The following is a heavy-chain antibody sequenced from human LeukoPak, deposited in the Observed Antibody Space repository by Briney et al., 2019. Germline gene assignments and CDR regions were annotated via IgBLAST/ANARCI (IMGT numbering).Heavy chain of an antibody. CDR2: ISGSGVGT. D-gene: IGHD3-22*01. CDR1: GFTFSSYA. CDR3: AKDRSYYDSSGYIYYFDY. Sequence: PGGSLRLSCAASGFTFSSYAMSWVRQAPGKGLEWVSGISGSGVGTYYADSVKGRFTISRDNSKNTLYLQMNSLRAEDTAVYYCAKDRSYYDSSGYIYYFDYWGQGTLVTVSS. V-gene: IGHV3-23*01. J-gene: IGHJ4*02.